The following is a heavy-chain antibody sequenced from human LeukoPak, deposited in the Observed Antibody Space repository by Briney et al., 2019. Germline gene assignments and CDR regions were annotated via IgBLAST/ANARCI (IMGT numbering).Heavy chain of an antibody. CDR2: IKPEGKEK. J-gene: IGHJ4*02. CDR3: ARDGIDY. CDR1: GFTFSSYW. V-gene: IGHV3-7*04. Sequence: AGSLRLSCAASGFTFSSYWMSWVRQAPGKGLEWVANIKPEGKEKFYVDSVKGRFTISRDNANNSVFLQMNSLTAEDTAVYYCARDGIDYWGQGTLVTVSS. D-gene: IGHD1-26*01.